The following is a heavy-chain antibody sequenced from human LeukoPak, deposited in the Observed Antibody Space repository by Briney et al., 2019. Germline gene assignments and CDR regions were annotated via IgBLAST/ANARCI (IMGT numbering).Heavy chain of an antibody. CDR3: TRDNGGFSRFDP. Sequence: GASVTVSCKASGYTFTGYYMHGVGQAPGQGLEWMGVFNPNGGAATYAQKFEGRVTMTMDMSTSTFYMDVSSLKSEDTAVYYCTRDNGGFSRFDPWGQGTLVTVSS. CDR2: FNPNGGAA. D-gene: IGHD2-8*01. V-gene: IGHV1-46*01. CDR1: GYTFTGYY. J-gene: IGHJ5*01.